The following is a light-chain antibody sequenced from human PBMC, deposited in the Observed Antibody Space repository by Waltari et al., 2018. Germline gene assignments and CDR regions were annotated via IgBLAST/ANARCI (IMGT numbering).Light chain of an antibody. CDR3: SSKTSSRTVV. CDR1: SSDVGDDNY. CDR2: EVS. V-gene: IGLV2-14*01. J-gene: IGLJ2*01. Sequence: QSALTQPASVSGSPGQSITISCTGTSSDVGDDNYVSWYQHHPGKAPKVMIYEVSNRPSGVSNRFSGSKSGNTASLTISGLQAEDEADYYCSSKTSSRTVVFGGGTKLTVL.